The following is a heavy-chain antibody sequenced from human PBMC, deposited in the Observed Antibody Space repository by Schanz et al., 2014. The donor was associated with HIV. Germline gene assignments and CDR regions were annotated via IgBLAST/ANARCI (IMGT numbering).Heavy chain of an antibody. J-gene: IGHJ6*02. CDR1: GFTFSSFG. D-gene: IGHD2-8*01. CDR3: ANSGYCTSGVCYTRGYDTDV. Sequence: QVQLVESGGGVVQPGRSLRLSCAASGFTFSSFGMHWVRQAPGKGLEWVAVISSDGSEEYFADSVKGRFTISRDNSKNTLFLQMNSLRAEDTAVYYCANSGYCTSGVCYTRGYDTDVWGQGTTVTVSS. CDR2: ISSDGSEE. V-gene: IGHV3-30*18.